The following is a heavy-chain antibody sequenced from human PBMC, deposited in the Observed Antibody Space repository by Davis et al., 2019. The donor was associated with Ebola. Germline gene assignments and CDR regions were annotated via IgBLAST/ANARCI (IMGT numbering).Heavy chain of an antibody. CDR3: ARYYFGSGTYTRAMDV. D-gene: IGHD3-10*01. CDR1: GYTFSSYF. V-gene: IGHV1-46*01. Sequence: ASVKVSCKASGYTFSSYFMHWVRQAPGQGLEWMGVINPSGGSTRYAQNFQGRVTMTRDTSTSTAYMELSSLRSEDTAVYYCARYYFGSGTYTRAMDVWGQGTTVTVSS. J-gene: IGHJ6*02. CDR2: INPSGGST.